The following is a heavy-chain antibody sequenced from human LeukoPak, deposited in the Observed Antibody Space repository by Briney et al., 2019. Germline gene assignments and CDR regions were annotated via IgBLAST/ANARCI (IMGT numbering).Heavy chain of an antibody. V-gene: IGHV3-66*01. CDR1: GFTFSSYE. D-gene: IGHD5-12*01. J-gene: IGHJ6*03. CDR3: ARVARTYYYYYMDV. Sequence: PGGSLRLSCAASGFTFSSYEMNWVRQAPGKGLEWVSVIYSGGSTYYADSVKGRFTISRDNSKNTLYLQMNSLRAEDTAVYYCARVARTYYYYYMDVWGKGTTVTISS. CDR2: IYSGGST.